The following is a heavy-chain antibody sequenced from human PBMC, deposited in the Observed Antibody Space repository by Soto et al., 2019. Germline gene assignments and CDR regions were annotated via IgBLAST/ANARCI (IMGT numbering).Heavy chain of an antibody. CDR1: GYTFTNFG. D-gene: IGHD2-21*02. J-gene: IGHJ4*02. CDR2: IRAYNCNT. CDR3: ARGVTPIDY. V-gene: IGHV1-18*01. Sequence: QVQLVQSGAEVKKPGASVKVSCKASGYTFTNFGISWVRQAPGQGLEWMGWIRAYNCNTNYAQKFQGRVTMTTDTSTSKAYMEVRSLRFDDTAVYYCARGVTPIDYWGQGTLVTVSS.